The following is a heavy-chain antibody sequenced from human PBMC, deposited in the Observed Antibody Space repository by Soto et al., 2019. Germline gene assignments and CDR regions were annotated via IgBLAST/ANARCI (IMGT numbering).Heavy chain of an antibody. V-gene: IGHV1-69*01. CDR1: GGTFSSYA. CDR3: ARVALYCSGGSCYPDTAMVMSYFDY. J-gene: IGHJ4*02. Sequence: QVQLVQSGAEVKKPGSSVKVSCKASGGTFSSYAISWVRQAPGQGLEWMGGIIPIFGTANYAQKFQGRVTSTADESTSTAYMELSSLRSEDTAVYYCARVALYCSGGSCYPDTAMVMSYFDYWGQGTLVTVSS. D-gene: IGHD2-15*01. CDR2: IIPIFGTA.